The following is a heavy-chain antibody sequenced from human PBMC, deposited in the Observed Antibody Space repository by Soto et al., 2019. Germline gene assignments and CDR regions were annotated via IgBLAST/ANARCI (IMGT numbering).Heavy chain of an antibody. Sequence: SSETLSLTCTVSGGSVSSSSYYWGWVRQPPGKGLEWIGSVYYSGSTYYNPSLESRVTISVDTSKNQFSLKLSSVTAADTAVYYCARGGKVIDIVVVPAATVLDYWGQGTLVTVSS. CDR3: ARGGKVIDIVVVPAATVLDY. CDR2: VYYSGST. CDR1: GGSVSSSSYY. J-gene: IGHJ4*02. D-gene: IGHD2-2*01. V-gene: IGHV4-39*07.